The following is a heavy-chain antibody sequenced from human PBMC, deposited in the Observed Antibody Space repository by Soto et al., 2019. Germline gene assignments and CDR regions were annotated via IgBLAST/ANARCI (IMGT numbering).Heavy chain of an antibody. CDR3: GRGGYYDFGSVYPSNWFHP. CDR2: INHSGST. D-gene: IGHD3-3*01. V-gene: IGHV4-34*01. CDR1: GGSFSGYY. J-gene: IGHJ5*02. Sequence: SETLSLTCAVYGGSFSGYYWSWIRQPPGKGLEWIGEINHSGSTNYNPSLKSRVTISVDASKNQFSLKLSSVTAADTAVYYCGRGGYYDFGSVYPSNWFHPWGQGTLVTVSS.